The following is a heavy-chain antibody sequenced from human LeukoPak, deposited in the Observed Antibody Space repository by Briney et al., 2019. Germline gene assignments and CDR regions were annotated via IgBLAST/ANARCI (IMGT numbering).Heavy chain of an antibody. CDR2: IYPGDSDA. D-gene: IGHD1-26*01. CDR3: ARRRDLYSGSYYPFDY. Sequence: GESLKISCKGSGYSFSTYWIGWVRQMPGKGLKWMGIIYPGDSDARYSPSFQGQVTISADKSISTAYLQWSSLKASDTAMYYCARRRDLYSGSYYPFDYWGQGTLVTVSS. J-gene: IGHJ4*02. V-gene: IGHV5-51*01. CDR1: GYSFSTYW.